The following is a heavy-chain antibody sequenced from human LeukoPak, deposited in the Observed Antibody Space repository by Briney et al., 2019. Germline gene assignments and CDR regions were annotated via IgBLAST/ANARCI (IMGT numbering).Heavy chain of an antibody. V-gene: IGHV3-21*05. D-gene: IGHD2-8*01. J-gene: IGHJ4*01. Sequence: GGSLRLSCAASGFTFSSYTMKWVRQTPGKGLESLAYISPSSHDIYYADSVKGRFTTSRDNARTSRYLQMNSLGPDDTALYYCSTDPRLLTYWGHGTLVTVSS. CDR3: STDPRLLTY. CDR2: ISPSSHDI. CDR1: GFTFSSYT.